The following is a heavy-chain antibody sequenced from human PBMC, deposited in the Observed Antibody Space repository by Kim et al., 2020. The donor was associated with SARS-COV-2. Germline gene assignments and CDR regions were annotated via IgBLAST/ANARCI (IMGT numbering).Heavy chain of an antibody. J-gene: IGHJ6*02. V-gene: IGHV3-64D*06. Sequence: GGSLRLSCSASGFTFSSYAMHWVRQAPGKGLEYVSAISSNGGSTYYADSVKGRFTISRDNSKNTLYLQMSSLRAEDTAVYYCVKDLFPAAPYYYYYYGMDVWGQGTTVTVSS. D-gene: IGHD2-2*01. CDR3: VKDLFPAAPYYYYYYGMDV. CDR1: GFTFSSYA. CDR2: ISSNGGST.